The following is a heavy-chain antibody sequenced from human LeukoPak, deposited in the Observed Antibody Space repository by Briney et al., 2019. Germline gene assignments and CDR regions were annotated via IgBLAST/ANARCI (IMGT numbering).Heavy chain of an antibody. CDR1: GFTFDDYG. Sequence: GGSLRLSCAASGFTFDDYGMSWVRQAPGKGLEWVSGINWNGGSTGYADSVKGRFTISRDNAKNSLYLQMNSLRAEDTALYYCARYGDYDYYYYMDVWGKGTTVTVSS. D-gene: IGHD4-17*01. CDR2: INWNGGST. CDR3: ARYGDYDYYYYMDV. V-gene: IGHV3-20*04. J-gene: IGHJ6*03.